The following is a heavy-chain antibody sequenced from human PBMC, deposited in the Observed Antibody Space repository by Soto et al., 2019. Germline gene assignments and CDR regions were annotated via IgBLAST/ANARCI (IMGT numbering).Heavy chain of an antibody. V-gene: IGHV3-30-3*01. J-gene: IGHJ4*02. CDR2: ISYDGSNK. D-gene: IGHD6-19*01. CDR1: GFTFSSYA. Sequence: PGGSLRLSCAASGFTFSSYAMHWVRQAPGKGLEWVAVISYDGSNKYYADSVKGRFTISRDNSKNTLYLQMNSLRAEDTAVYYCARDWSSGWYLNYFDYWGQGTLVTVSS. CDR3: ARDWSSGWYLNYFDY.